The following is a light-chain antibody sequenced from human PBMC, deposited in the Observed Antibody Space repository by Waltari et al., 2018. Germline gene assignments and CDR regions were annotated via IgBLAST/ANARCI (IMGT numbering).Light chain of an antibody. Sequence: SYELTQPPSVSVSPGQTARITCSGDDLPKKYAFWYQQKPGQAPVVVIYEDTKRPSVIPARFSGSSSGTMATFTISGAQVEDEADYYCYSTDSSGNHRVFGRGTKLTVL. J-gene: IGLJ3*02. CDR1: DLPKKY. CDR2: EDT. CDR3: YSTDSSGNHRV. V-gene: IGLV3-10*01.